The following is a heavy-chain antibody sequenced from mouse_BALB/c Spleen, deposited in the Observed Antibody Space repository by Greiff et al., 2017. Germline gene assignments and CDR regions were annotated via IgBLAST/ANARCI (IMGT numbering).Heavy chain of an antibody. CDR2: ISYSGST. CDR1: GYSITSDYA. D-gene: IGHD1-1*01. J-gene: IGHJ3*01. V-gene: IGHV3-2*02. CDR3: ARSSSGGFAY. Sequence: VQLKESGPGLVKPSQSLSLTCTVTGYSITSDYAWNWIRQFPGNKLEWMGYISYSGSTSYNPSLKSRISITRDTSKNQFFLQLNSVTTEDTATYYCARSSSGGFAYWGQGTLVTVSA.